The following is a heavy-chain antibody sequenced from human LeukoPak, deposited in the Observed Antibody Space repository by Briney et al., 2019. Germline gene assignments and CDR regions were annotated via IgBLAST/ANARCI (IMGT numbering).Heavy chain of an antibody. Sequence: PSETLSLTCTVSGASIRSHYWSWIRQPPGKRLEWIGYIYGSGSTDYNPSLKSRVTIPIDTSKNQLYLKVTSVTAADTAVYYCARGSTRYEAWGQGTLVTVSS. D-gene: IGHD2-2*01. CDR2: IYGSGST. CDR1: GASIRSHY. CDR3: ARGSTRYEA. V-gene: IGHV4-59*11. J-gene: IGHJ5*02.